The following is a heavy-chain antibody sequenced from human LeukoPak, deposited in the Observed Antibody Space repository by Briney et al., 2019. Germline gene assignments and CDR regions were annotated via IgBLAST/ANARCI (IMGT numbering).Heavy chain of an antibody. CDR1: GGSISSYC. V-gene: IGHV4-59*01. Sequence: SETLSLTCTVSGGSISSYCWSWIRQPPGKGLEWIGYIYYSGSTNYNPSLKSRVTISVDTSKNQFSLKLSSVTAADTAVYYCARGAYGSGSYSWFDPWGQGTLVTVSS. J-gene: IGHJ5*02. CDR2: IYYSGST. CDR3: ARGAYGSGSYSWFDP. D-gene: IGHD3-10*01.